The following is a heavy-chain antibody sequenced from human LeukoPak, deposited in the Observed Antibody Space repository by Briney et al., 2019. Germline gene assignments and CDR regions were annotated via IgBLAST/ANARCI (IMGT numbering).Heavy chain of an antibody. V-gene: IGHV3-15*01. CDR2: FKSKTDGGTT. J-gene: IGHJ4*02. Sequence: GGSLRLSCAASGFTFSKAWMSWVRQAPGKGLEWVGRFKSKTDGGTTDYAAPVKGRFIVSRDDSKNTLYLQMNSLRTEDTAVYFCTKDIGYFDYWGRGTLVTVSS. CDR3: TKDIGYFDY. CDR1: GFTFSKAW.